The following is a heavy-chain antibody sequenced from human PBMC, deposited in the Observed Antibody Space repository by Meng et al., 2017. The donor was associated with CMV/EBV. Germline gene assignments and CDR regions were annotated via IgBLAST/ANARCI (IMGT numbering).Heavy chain of an antibody. CDR3: ARDEAELGWNQENYYYYGMDV. V-gene: IGHV1-18*04. Sequence: ASVNVSCKASGYTFTSYGISWVRQAPGQGLEWMGWISAYNGNTNYAQKLQGRVTMTTDTSTSTAYMELRSLRSDDTAVYYCARDEAELGWNQENYYYYGMDVWGQGTTVTVSS. D-gene: IGHD1-1*01. CDR1: GYTFTSYG. CDR2: ISAYNGNT. J-gene: IGHJ6*02.